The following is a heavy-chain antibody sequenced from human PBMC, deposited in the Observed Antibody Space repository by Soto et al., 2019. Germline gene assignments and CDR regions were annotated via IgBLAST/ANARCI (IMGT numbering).Heavy chain of an antibody. Sequence: ASVKVSCKASGYTFTSYGISWVRQAPGQGLEWMGWISAYNDNTNYAQKFQGRVTMTTDTSTSTAYMELRSLRSDDTAVYFCARRDILTGWPVGLSYFDYWGQGTLVTVSS. V-gene: IGHV1-18*01. CDR2: ISAYNDNT. CDR3: ARRDILTGWPVGLSYFDY. D-gene: IGHD3-9*01. J-gene: IGHJ4*02. CDR1: GYTFTSYG.